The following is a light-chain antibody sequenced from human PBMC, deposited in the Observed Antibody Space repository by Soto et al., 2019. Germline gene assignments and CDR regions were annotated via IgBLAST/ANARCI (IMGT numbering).Light chain of an antibody. CDR3: QQSSNFIT. J-gene: IGKJ5*01. V-gene: IGKV3-11*01. CDR1: QSVSSY. Sequence: EIVLTQSPATLSLSPGERATLSCRASQSVSSYLAWYQQKPGQAPRLLIYDASNRATGIPARFSGSGSGTDFPITISSLEPEDVAVYYCQQSSNFITFGQGTRLEIK. CDR2: DAS.